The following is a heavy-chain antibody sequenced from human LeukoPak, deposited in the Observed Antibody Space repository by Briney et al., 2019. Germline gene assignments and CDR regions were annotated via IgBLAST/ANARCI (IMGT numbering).Heavy chain of an antibody. V-gene: IGHV3-23*01. CDR2: ISGSGRST. CDR1: GFIFSNYD. D-gene: IGHD3-16*02. J-gene: IGHJ4*02. Sequence: PGGSLRLSCVASGFIFSNYDMRWVRQAPGKGLEWVSSISGSGRSTYYAESVKGRFTISRDNSKNTLDLHMYSLRAEDTAVYYCAKAVAQKSYYFDYWGQGTLVTVSS. CDR3: AKAVAQKSYYFDY.